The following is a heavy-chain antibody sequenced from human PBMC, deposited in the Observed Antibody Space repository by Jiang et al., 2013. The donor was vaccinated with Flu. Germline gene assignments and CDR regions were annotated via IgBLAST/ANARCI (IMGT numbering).Heavy chain of an antibody. V-gene: IGHV4-59*13. CDR3: ARDRRPNSSNWLAY. CDR1: GGSISSYY. Sequence: PGLVKPSETLSLTCTVSGGSISSYYWSWIRQPPGKGLEWIGYIYYTGSTKYNPSLTSRVTISVDTSKDQFSLKLSSVTAADTAVYYCARDRRPNSSNWLAYWGQGILVTVSS. CDR2: IYYTGST. J-gene: IGHJ4*02. D-gene: IGHD6-13*01.